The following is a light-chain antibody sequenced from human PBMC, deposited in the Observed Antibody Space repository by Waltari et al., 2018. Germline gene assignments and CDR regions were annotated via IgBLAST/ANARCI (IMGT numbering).Light chain of an antibody. CDR2: DAA. CDR3: QQRSNWPTNT. Sequence: EIVLTQSPATLSLSPGYRATLPCRASQSVRSYLAWYQQKPGQAPRLLIYDAANRATGIPARFSGSGSGTDFTLTISSLEPEDFAVYYCQQRSNWPTNTFGHGTKLEIK. J-gene: IGKJ2*01. V-gene: IGKV3-11*01. CDR1: QSVRSY.